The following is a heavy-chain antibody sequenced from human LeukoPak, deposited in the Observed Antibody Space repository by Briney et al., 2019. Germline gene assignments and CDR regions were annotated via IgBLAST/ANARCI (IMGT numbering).Heavy chain of an antibody. J-gene: IGHJ4*02. V-gene: IGHV3-21*01. D-gene: IGHD2-2*01. CDR2: ISSSSTYI. Sequence: GGSLRLSCAASGFTFSSYSMNWVRQAPGKGLEWVSSISSSSTYIYYADSVKGRFTISRDNAKNSLYLQMNSLRAEDTAVYYCATDLQYCSSTSRYASYFDYWGQGTLVTVSS. CDR3: ATDLQYCSSTSRYASYFDY. CDR1: GFTFSSYS.